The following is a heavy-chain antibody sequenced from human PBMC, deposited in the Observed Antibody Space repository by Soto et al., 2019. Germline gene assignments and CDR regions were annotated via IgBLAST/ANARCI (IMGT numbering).Heavy chain of an antibody. J-gene: IGHJ6*02. CDR3: ARDAIIWFGAYSMDV. CDR1: GYTFTRYA. CDR2: IAAGNGNT. V-gene: IGHV1-3*01. Sequence: ASVKVSCKASGYTFTRYAMHWVRQAPGQRLEWMGWIAAGNGNTKYSQKIQGRVTITRDTSANTAYMELSSLRSEDTAVYYCARDAIIWFGAYSMDVWGQGTTVNVSS. D-gene: IGHD3-10*01.